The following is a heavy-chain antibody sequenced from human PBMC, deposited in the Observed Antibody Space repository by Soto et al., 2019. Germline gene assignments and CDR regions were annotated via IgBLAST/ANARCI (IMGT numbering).Heavy chain of an antibody. J-gene: IGHJ5*02. CDR1: GYTFTSYD. Sequence: QVQLVQSGAEVKKPGASVKVSCKASGYTFTSYDINWVRQATGQGLEWMGWMNANRGNKDYAQKFQGRVTMTRNTSISTAYMELSSLRSEDTAVYYCARERSAAGAGWFDPWGQGTLVTVSS. CDR2: MNANRGNK. CDR3: ARERSAAGAGWFDP. V-gene: IGHV1-8*01. D-gene: IGHD6-13*01.